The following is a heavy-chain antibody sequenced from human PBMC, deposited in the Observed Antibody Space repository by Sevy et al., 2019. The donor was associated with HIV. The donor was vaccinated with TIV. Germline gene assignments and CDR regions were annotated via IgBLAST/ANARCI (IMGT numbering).Heavy chain of an antibody. Sequence: GGSLRLSCAASGFTFSNYAMSWVRQAPGKGLEWVSTFSFGCGKINYADSVKGRFTISRNNSKNSLYLQMNSLRAEDTALYYCAREGCSKPHDYWGQGTLVTVSS. CDR1: GFTFSNYA. D-gene: IGHD2-2*01. J-gene: IGHJ4*02. CDR2: FSFGCGKI. V-gene: IGHV3-23*01. CDR3: AREGCSKPHDY.